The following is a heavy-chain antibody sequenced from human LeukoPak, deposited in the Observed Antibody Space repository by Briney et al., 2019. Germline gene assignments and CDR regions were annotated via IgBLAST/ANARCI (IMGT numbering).Heavy chain of an antibody. CDR3: GKWKYSTSGFEDY. CDR1: GFTSSSYA. Sequence: GGSLRLSCAASGFTSSSYAMSWVRQAPGKGLEWVSGISGSGDSTYYADSVKGQFTISRDNSKNTLYLQMNSLRAEDTAVYYCGKWKYSTSGFEDYWGQGTLVTVSS. CDR2: ISGSGDST. J-gene: IGHJ4*02. D-gene: IGHD2-2*01. V-gene: IGHV3-23*01.